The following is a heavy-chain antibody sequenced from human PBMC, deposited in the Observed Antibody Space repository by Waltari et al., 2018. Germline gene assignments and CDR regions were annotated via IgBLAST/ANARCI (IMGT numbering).Heavy chain of an antibody. D-gene: IGHD3-10*01. J-gene: IGHJ6*02. Sequence: QVQLQESGPGLVKPSETLSLTCAVSGYSISSGYYWGWIRQPPGKGLEWIGSIYHSGSTYHNPALKSRVTRSVDTSKNQFSLKLSSVTAADTAVYYCARDAGGGYYYYGMDVWGQGTTVTVSS. CDR3: ARDAGGGYYYYGMDV. CDR1: GYSISSGYY. V-gene: IGHV4-38-2*02. CDR2: IYHSGST.